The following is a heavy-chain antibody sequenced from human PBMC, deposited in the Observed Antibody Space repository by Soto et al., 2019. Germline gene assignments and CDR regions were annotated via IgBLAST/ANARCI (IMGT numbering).Heavy chain of an antibody. D-gene: IGHD6-13*01. V-gene: IGHV1-46*03. CDR2: INPSGGST. Sequence: ASVKVSCKASGYTFTSYYMHWVRQAPGQGLEWMGIINPSGGSTSYAQKFQGRVTMTRDTSTSTVYMELSSLRSEDTAVYYCAKTGGYSSSWHRGPHFDYWGQGTLVTVSS. CDR1: GYTFTSYY. J-gene: IGHJ4*02. CDR3: AKTGGYSSSWHRGPHFDY.